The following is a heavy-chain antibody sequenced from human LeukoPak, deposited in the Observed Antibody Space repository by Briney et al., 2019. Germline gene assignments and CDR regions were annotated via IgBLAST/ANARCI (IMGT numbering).Heavy chain of an antibody. CDR3: ARDDVPILPERFDY. J-gene: IGHJ4*02. CDR1: GFTFSSYA. V-gene: IGHV3-30-3*01. Sequence: PGGSLRLSCAASGFTFSSYAMHWVRQAPGKGLEWVAVISYDGSNKYYADSVKGRFTISRDNSKNTLYLQMNSLRAEDTAVYYCARDDVPILPERFDYWGQGTLVTVSS. CDR2: ISYDGSNK. D-gene: IGHD1-14*01.